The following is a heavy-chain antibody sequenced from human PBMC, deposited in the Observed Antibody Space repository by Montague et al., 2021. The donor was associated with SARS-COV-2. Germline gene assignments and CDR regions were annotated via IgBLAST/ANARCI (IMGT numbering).Heavy chain of an antibody. D-gene: IGHD3-9*01. CDR2: IYHTGST. V-gene: IGHV4-4*02. J-gene: IGHJ4*02. Sequence: SETLSRTCVVSGDSISTDNWWTLVRLPPGKGLEWVGEIYHTGSTKYKPSLTSRVSMSVDKSWNQFSLRLTSVTAADTAFYYCVRHPHYDGLNGPPDFWGQGTLVTVSS. CDR3: VRHPHYDGLNGPPDF. CDR1: GDSISTDNW.